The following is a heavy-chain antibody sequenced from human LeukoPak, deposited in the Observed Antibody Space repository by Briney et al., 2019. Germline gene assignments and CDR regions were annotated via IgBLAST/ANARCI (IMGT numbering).Heavy chain of an antibody. J-gene: IGHJ5*02. Sequence: PSATLSLTCTVSGGSISSSSYYWGWIRQPPGKGLEWIGSIYYSGSTYYNPSRKSRVTVSGDPSNTQFSLKLSSVTAADTAVYYCASGLRQFCSGYYTNWFDPWGQGTLVTVSS. CDR1: GGSISSSSYY. CDR3: ASGLRQFCSGYYTNWFDP. D-gene: IGHD3-3*01. CDR2: IYYSGST. V-gene: IGHV4-39*01.